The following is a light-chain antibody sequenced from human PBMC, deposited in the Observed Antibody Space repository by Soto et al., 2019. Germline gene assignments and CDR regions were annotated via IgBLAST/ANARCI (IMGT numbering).Light chain of an antibody. CDR2: DAS. Sequence: AIQLTHSPSSLSASLGDIVTITCRASQRVGSDLAWYQQKAGKAPHLLIYDASTLHSGVPSRFSGSGSGTHFTLTVSGLQPEDFTTYYCLQSRDYPFTFGQGTRLEIK. V-gene: IGKV1-6*01. J-gene: IGKJ5*01. CDR3: LQSRDYPFT. CDR1: QRVGSD.